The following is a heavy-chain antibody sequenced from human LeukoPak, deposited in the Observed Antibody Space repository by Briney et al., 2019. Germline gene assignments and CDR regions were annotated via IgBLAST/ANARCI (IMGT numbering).Heavy chain of an antibody. Sequence: GGSLRLSCAASGFTFSSYGMHWVRQAPGKGLEWVAVISYDGSNKYYADSVKGRFTISRDNSKNTLYLQMNSLRAEDTAVYYCARHVVAVGFDYWGQGTLVTVSS. D-gene: IGHD3-22*01. CDR1: GFTFSSYG. CDR2: ISYDGSNK. V-gene: IGHV3-30*03. J-gene: IGHJ4*02. CDR3: ARHVVAVGFDY.